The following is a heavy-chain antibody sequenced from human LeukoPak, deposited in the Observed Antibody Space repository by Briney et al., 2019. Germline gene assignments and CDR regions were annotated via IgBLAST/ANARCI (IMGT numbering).Heavy chain of an antibody. CDR1: GFTFSSYG. D-gene: IGHD2-2*01. J-gene: IGHJ4*02. CDR3: AALASYCSSTSCYPDFDY. CDR2: ISFDGSNE. V-gene: IGHV3-30*03. Sequence: GRSLRLSCAASGFTFSSYGMHWVRQSPGRGLEWVSFISFDGSNEFYADSLKGRFTISRDNSKDTLYLQMDSLRAEDTAVYYCAALASYCSSTSCYPDFDYWGQGTLVTVSS.